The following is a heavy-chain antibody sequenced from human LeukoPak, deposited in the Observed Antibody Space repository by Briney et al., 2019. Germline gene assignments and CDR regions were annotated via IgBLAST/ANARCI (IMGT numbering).Heavy chain of an antibody. D-gene: IGHD3-22*01. CDR1: GGSISSYY. CDR3: ARSHYYDSSGAYFDY. CDR2: IYYSGST. J-gene: IGHJ4*02. V-gene: IGHV4-59*08. Sequence: SEILSLTCTVSGGSISSYYWSWIRQPPGKGLEWSGYIYYSGSTNYNPSLKSRVTISVDTSKNQFSLKLSSVTAADTAVYYCARSHYYDSSGAYFDYWGQGTLVTVSS.